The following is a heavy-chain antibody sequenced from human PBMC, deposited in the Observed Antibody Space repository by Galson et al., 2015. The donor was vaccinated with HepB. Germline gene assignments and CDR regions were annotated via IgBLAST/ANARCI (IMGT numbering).Heavy chain of an antibody. CDR1: GFTFSSYP. CDR3: AKESQAGAAFDI. V-gene: IGHV3-23*01. D-gene: IGHD3-10*01. J-gene: IGHJ3*02. CDR2: ISVGGGST. Sequence: SLRLSCAASGFTFSSYPMSWVRQAPGKGLEWVSAISVGGGSTYYADSVKGRFTTSRDNSKNTLYLQMNSLRAEDTAVYYCAKESQAGAAFDIWGQGTMVTVSS.